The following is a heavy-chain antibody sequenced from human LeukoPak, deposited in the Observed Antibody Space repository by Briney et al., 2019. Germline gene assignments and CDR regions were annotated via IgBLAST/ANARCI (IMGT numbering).Heavy chain of an antibody. CDR2: IKSKTDGGTT. Sequence: PGGSLRLSCAASGFTFSNAWMSWVRQAPGKGLEWVGRIKSKTDGGTTDYAAPVKGRFTISRDDSKNTLYLQMNSLKTEDTAVCYCTTEWSYYYGSGSYYSDYWGQGTLVTVSS. CDR3: TTEWSYYYGSGSYYSDY. D-gene: IGHD3-10*01. CDR1: GFTFSNAW. J-gene: IGHJ4*02. V-gene: IGHV3-15*01.